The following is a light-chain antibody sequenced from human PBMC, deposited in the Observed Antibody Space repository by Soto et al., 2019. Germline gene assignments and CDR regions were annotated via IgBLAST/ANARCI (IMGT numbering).Light chain of an antibody. Sequence: QSALTQPPSASGSPGQSVTISCTGTSSDVGGYTYVSWYQHHPGRAPKLMIYEVSKRPSGVPDRFSGSKSGNTASLTVSGLQADDEADYYCSSYAGGNTFVFGTGTKLTVL. CDR3: SSYAGGNTFV. V-gene: IGLV2-8*01. CDR1: SSDVGGYTY. J-gene: IGLJ1*01. CDR2: EVS.